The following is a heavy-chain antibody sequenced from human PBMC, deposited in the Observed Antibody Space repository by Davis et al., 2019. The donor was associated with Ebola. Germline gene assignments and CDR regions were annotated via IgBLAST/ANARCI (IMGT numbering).Heavy chain of an antibody. CDR1: GFTFRSYW. CDR3: ARDEVIINEIYYHYYYAMDV. V-gene: IGHV3-7*01. Sequence: GESLKISCAASGFTFRSYWMSWVRQAPGKGLEWVAKIKEDGSEKLEVDSVKGRFTISRDNAKDSLYLQMSSLRAEDTAVYYCARDEVIINEIYYHYYYAMDVWGKGTTVTVSS. J-gene: IGHJ6*04. CDR2: IKEDGSEK. D-gene: IGHD3-9*01.